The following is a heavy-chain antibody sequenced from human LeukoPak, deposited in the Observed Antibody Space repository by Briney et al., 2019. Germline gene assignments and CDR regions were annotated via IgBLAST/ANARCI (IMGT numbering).Heavy chain of an antibody. V-gene: IGHV1-2*02. CDR2: INPNSGGT. D-gene: IGHD6-19*01. J-gene: IGHJ4*02. CDR1: GYTFTGYY. CDR3: ARTSSGWYAGYDY. Sequence: GASVKVSCKASGYTFTGYYMHWVRQAPGQGLEWMRWINPNSGGTNYAQKFQGRVTMTRDTSISTAYMELSRLRSDDTAVYYCARTSSGWYAGYDYWGQGTLVTVSS.